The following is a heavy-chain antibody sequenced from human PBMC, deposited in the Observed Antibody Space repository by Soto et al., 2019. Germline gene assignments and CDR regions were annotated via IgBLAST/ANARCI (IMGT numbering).Heavy chain of an antibody. V-gene: IGHV1-3*05. Sequence: QVQLVQSGAEEKKPGASVKVSCKASGYTFTSYAMHWVRQAPGQRLEWMGWINAGNGNTKYSQKFQGRVTITRDTSASTAHMQLSSLRSQDTAVYYCARDPSYYGMDVWGQGTTGTVSS. CDR2: INAGNGNT. CDR3: ARDPSYYGMDV. CDR1: GYTFTSYA. J-gene: IGHJ6*02.